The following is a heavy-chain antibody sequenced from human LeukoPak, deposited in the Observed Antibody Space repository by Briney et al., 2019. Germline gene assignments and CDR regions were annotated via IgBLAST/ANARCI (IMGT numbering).Heavy chain of an antibody. Sequence: SQTLSLTSTVSRGSISSSSYYWGWIRQPPGKWLEWIASLYYGGGTYYNPSLKSRVTISVDTSKIQFSLKLSSVTAADTAVYYCATGETGSTLGGYWGQGTLVTVSS. V-gene: IGHV4-39*07. J-gene: IGHJ4*02. CDR1: RGSISSSSYY. CDR2: LYYGGGT. D-gene: IGHD1-1*01. CDR3: ATGETGSTLGGY.